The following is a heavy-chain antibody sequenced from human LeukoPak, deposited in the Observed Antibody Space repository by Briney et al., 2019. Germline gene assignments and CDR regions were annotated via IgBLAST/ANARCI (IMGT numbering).Heavy chain of an antibody. V-gene: IGHV3-23*01. CDR2: ISGSGGST. CDR3: AKGNTYYYDSSGYYQGYYFDY. J-gene: IGHJ4*02. CDR1: GFNVSSHY. Sequence: PGGSLRLSFAASGFNVSSHYMSWVRQGPGKGLEWVSAISGSGGSTYYADSVKGRFTISRDNSKNTLYLQMNSLRAEDTAVYYCAKGNTYYYDSSGYYQGYYFDYWGQGTLVTVSS. D-gene: IGHD3-22*01.